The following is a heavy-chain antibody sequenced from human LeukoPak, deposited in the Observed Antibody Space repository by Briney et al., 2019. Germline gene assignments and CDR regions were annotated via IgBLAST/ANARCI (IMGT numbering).Heavy chain of an antibody. CDR2: IVPIFGTV. Sequence: SVKVSCKASGGTFSNYDVNGVRQAPGQGLEWMGGIVPIFGTVDYAEKFQGRLTITADESTSTAYMELSSLRSEDSAVYYCARAIEGRQLLSGNWFDPWGQGTLVTVSS. V-gene: IGHV1-69*13. J-gene: IGHJ5*02. CDR3: ARAIEGRQLLSGNWFDP. CDR1: GGTFSNYD. D-gene: IGHD2-2*01.